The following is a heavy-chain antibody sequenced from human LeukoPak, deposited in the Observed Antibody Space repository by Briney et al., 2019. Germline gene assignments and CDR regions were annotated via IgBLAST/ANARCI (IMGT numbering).Heavy chain of an antibody. J-gene: IGHJ4*02. Sequence: PGGSLRLSCVASGFTFSRYWMHWVRQAPGEGLEWVSRINGDGRSTKYADSVKGRFSISRDNAENSLFLQMNSLRAEVTAFYYYANLLRDATIYDFWGQGPLVTVSS. CDR2: INGDGRST. CDR1: GFTFSRYW. V-gene: IGHV3-74*03. CDR3: ANLLRDATIYDF. D-gene: IGHD5-24*01.